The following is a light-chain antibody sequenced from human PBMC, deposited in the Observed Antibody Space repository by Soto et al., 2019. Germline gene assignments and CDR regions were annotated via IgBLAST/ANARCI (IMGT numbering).Light chain of an antibody. Sequence: SVLTQPASVSGSPGQSITISCTGTSSDFGDYDYVSWYLQHPGKVPKLMIYEVSNRPSGVSNRFSGSKSGNTASLTISGLQAEDVADYYCSSYTGSSTLVFGTGTKVTVL. CDR1: SSDFGDYDY. J-gene: IGLJ1*01. CDR3: SSYTGSSTLV. CDR2: EVS. V-gene: IGLV2-14*01.